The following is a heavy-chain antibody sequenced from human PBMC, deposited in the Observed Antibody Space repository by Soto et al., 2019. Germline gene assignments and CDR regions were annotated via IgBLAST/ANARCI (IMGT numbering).Heavy chain of an antibody. CDR2: INAGNGDT. CDR3: ARGEWHAAGPGIIDR. V-gene: IGHV1-3*01. CDR1: GYTFIRYA. J-gene: IGHJ4*01. Sequence: ASVKVSCNASGYTFIRYAIQWVRRAPGQSLEWMRWINAGNGDTKYSQKFQARVTITRDTSASTAYMELSSLRFDDTAVYYCARGEWHAAGPGIIDRWGHGTLVTVSS. D-gene: IGHD6-13*01.